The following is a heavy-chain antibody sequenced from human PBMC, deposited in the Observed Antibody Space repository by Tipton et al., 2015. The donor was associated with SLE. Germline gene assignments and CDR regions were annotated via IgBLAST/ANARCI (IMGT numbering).Heavy chain of an antibody. CDR2: IYTSGST. V-gene: IGHV4-61*09. CDR1: GGSISSGSYY. J-gene: IGHJ4*02. Sequence: LRLSCTVSGGSISSGSYYWSWIRQPAGKGLEWIGYIYTSGSTNYNPSLKSRVTISVDTSKNQFSLKLSSVTAADTAVYYCARGVPSDYWGQGTLVTVSS. CDR3: ARGVPSDY.